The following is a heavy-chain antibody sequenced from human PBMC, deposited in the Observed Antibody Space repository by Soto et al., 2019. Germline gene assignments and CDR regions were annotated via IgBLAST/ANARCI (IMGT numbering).Heavy chain of an antibody. V-gene: IGHV4-31*03. J-gene: IGHJ6*02. Sequence: PSETLSLTCTVSGGSISSGGYYWSWIRQHPGKGLEWIGYIYYSGSTYYNPSLKSRVTISVDTSKNQFSLKLSSVTAADTAVYYCARDQRGYGSGSYGPYYYYYYGMDVWGQGTTVTVSS. CDR1: GGSISSGGYY. CDR2: IYYSGST. D-gene: IGHD3-10*01. CDR3: ARDQRGYGSGSYGPYYYYYYGMDV.